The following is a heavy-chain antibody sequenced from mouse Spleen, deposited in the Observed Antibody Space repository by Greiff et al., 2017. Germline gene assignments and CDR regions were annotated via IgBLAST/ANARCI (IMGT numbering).Heavy chain of an antibody. D-gene: IGHD2-4*01. V-gene: IGHV1-82*01. J-gene: IGHJ3*01. Sequence: VQLQQSGPELVKPGASVKISCKASGYAFSSSWMNWVKQRPGKGLEWIGRIYPGDGDTNYNGKFKGKATLTADKSSSTAYMQLSSLTSEDSAVYFCARSHYDYDGFAYWGQGTLVTVSA. CDR1: GYAFSSSW. CDR3: ARSHYDYDGFAY. CDR2: IYPGDGDT.